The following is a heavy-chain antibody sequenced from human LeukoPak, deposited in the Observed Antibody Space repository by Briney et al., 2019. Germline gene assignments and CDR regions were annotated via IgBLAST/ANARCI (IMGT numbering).Heavy chain of an antibody. Sequence: PSETLSLTCTVSGGSISSYYWSWIRQPPGKGLEWIGYIYYSVSTNYNPSLKSRVTISVDTSKNQFSLKLSSVTAADTAVYYCARAKAAAGVDYWGQGTLVTVSS. J-gene: IGHJ4*02. D-gene: IGHD6-13*01. CDR1: GGSISSYY. CDR2: IYYSVST. CDR3: ARAKAAAGVDY. V-gene: IGHV4-59*01.